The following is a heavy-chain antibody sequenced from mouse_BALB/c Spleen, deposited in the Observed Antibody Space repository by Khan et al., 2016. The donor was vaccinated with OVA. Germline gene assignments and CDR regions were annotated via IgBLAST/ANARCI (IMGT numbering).Heavy chain of an antibody. CDR1: GYSFTGYF. D-gene: IGHD1-1*01. Sequence: EVELVESGPELVKPGASVKISCKASGYSFTGYFMNWVMQSHGKSLEWIGRINPHIGETFYNQKFKDKATLTVDESSSTAHMELRSLASEDSAVYYCARIDGSDFDYWGQGTTLTVSS. CDR3: ARIDGSDFDY. V-gene: IGHV1-20*02. CDR2: INPHIGET. J-gene: IGHJ2*01.